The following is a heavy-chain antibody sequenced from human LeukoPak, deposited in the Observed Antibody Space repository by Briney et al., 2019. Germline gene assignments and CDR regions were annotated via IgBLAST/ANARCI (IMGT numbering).Heavy chain of an antibody. Sequence: PSETLSLTCTVSGGSIINYYWSWIQQSPGKGLEWIGYIYYSGSTKYNPSLKSRVTISVDTSKNQFSLKLSSVTAADTAVYYCARHRGSGSPYFDYWGQGTLVTVSS. J-gene: IGHJ4*02. D-gene: IGHD3-10*01. CDR1: GGSIINYY. V-gene: IGHV4-59*08. CDR2: IYYSGST. CDR3: ARHRGSGSPYFDY.